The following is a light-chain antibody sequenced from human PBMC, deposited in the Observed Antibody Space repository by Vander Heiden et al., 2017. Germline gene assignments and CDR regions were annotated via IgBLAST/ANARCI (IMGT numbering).Light chain of an antibody. J-gene: IGLJ2*01. V-gene: IGLV1-40*01. CDR3: KSYDSSLSGSVV. CDR2: GNS. Sequence: QSVLTQPPSVSGAPGQRVTISCTGSSSNIGAGYDVHWYQQLPGTAPKRLIYGNSNRPSGVPDRFSGSKSGTSASLAITGLQAEDEADYYCKSYDSSLSGSVVFGGGTKLTVL. CDR1: SSNIGAGYD.